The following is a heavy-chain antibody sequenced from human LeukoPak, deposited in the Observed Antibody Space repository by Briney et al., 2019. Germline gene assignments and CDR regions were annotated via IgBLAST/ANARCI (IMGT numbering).Heavy chain of an antibody. J-gene: IGHJ4*02. CDR3: AKAPGWGPFDY. CDR2: ISGRGGST. V-gene: IGHV3-23*01. Sequence: PGGSLRLSCAASGFSFSSYAMSWVRQAPGKGLEWVSAISGRGGSTYYADSVKGRFTISRDNAENSLDLQMNSLRAEDTAVYYCAKAPGWGPFDYWGQGTLVTVSS. D-gene: IGHD3-16*01. CDR1: GFSFSSYA.